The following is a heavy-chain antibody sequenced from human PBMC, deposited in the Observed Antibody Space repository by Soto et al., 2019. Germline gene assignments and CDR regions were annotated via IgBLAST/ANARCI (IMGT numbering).Heavy chain of an antibody. CDR1: GFTVSSNY. Sequence: GGSLRLSCAASGFTVSSNYMSWVRQAPGKGLEWVSVIYSGGSTYYADSVKGRFTISRDNSKKTLYLQMNSLRAENTAVYYCARGMPAAILPHAFDIWGQGTMVTVSS. D-gene: IGHD2-2*01. J-gene: IGHJ3*02. CDR2: IYSGGST. CDR3: ARGMPAAILPHAFDI. V-gene: IGHV3-53*01.